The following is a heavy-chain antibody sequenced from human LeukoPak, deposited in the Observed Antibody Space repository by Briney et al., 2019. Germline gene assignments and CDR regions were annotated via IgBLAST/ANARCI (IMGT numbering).Heavy chain of an antibody. V-gene: IGHV4-59*03. CDR3: ALVGLNSYGSGSYGVYYYYLDV. CDR1: GGSINSYY. J-gene: IGHJ6*03. D-gene: IGHD3-10*01. CDR2: IYFTGST. Sequence: SETLSLTCTVSGGSINSYYWNWIRQSPGKGLEWIGYIYFTGSTTYNPSLKSRVTFSVDRSTNQFSLKLTSVTAADTAVYYCALVGLNSYGSGSYGVYYYYLDVWGKGTTVTVSS.